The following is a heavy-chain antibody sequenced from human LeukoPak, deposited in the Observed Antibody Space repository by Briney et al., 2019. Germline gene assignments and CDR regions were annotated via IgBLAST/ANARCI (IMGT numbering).Heavy chain of an antibody. Sequence: GGSLRLSCAASGFTFSSYAMSWVRQAPGKGLEWVSAISGSGGSTYYADSVKGRFTISRDNSKNTLYLQMNSLRSDDTAVYYCAREGQLSGSYFPGAFDIWGQGTMVTVSS. V-gene: IGHV3-23*01. CDR3: AREGQLSGSYFPGAFDI. CDR1: GFTFSSYA. CDR2: ISGSGGST. D-gene: IGHD1-26*01. J-gene: IGHJ3*02.